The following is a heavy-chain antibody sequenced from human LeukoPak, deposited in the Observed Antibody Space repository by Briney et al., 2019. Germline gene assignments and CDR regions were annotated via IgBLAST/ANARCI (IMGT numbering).Heavy chain of an antibody. D-gene: IGHD3-22*01. J-gene: IGHJ4*02. CDR2: IYYRGRT. CDR1: NASIISSSYY. V-gene: IGHV4-39*01. Sequence: PSETLSFTCSVSNASIISSSYYWGWIRQPPGKGLEWIGSIYYRGRTYSNPSLKIRVTISADTSKNQFSLNLNTVTASDTAVYYCARQKILDDNYDSSGYYVDQWGQGSLVTVSS. CDR3: ARQKILDDNYDSSGYYVDQ.